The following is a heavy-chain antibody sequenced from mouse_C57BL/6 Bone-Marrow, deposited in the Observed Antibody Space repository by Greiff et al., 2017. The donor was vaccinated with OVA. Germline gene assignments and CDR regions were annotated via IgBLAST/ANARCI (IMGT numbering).Heavy chain of an antibody. CDR3: GTYGSSSLYAMDY. J-gene: IGHJ4*01. D-gene: IGHD1-1*01. Sequence: VQLQQSGPELVKPGASVKISCKASGYSFTDYNMNWVKQSNGKSLEWIGVINPNYGTTSYNQKFKGKATLTVDQSSSTAYMQLNSLTSEDSAVYYCGTYGSSSLYAMDYWGQGTSVTVSS. CDR2: INPNYGTT. CDR1: GYSFTDYN. V-gene: IGHV1-39*01.